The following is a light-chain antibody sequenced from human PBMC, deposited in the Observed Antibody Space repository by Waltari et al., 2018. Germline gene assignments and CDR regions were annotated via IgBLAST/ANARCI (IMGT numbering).Light chain of an antibody. V-gene: IGKV1-39*01. J-gene: IGKJ3*01. CDR1: QNIGIY. CDR2: AAS. Sequence: DIKMTQSPSSLSASVGDRVTITCRASQNIGIYLNGYQHKPGKAPNLLIYAASSTQSGVPSRFSGSGSGTDFTLTISNLQPADFATYYCQQSYTSPQFTFGPGTKVDIK. CDR3: QQSYTSPQFT.